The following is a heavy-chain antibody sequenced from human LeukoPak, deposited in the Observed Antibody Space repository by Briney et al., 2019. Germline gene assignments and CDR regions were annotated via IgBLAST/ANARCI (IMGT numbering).Heavy chain of an antibody. CDR3: ARGLMTTVPTTPFYYYYYMDV. V-gene: IGHV4-34*01. CDR1: GGSFSCHY. CDR2: INHSGST. Sequence: SETLSLTCAVYGGSFSCHYWNWIRQPPGKGLEWIGEINHSGSTNYNPSLKSRVTISVDTSKNQFSLKLSSVTAADTAVYYCARGLMTTVPTTPFYYYYYMDVWGKGTTVTVSS. J-gene: IGHJ6*03. D-gene: IGHD4-17*01.